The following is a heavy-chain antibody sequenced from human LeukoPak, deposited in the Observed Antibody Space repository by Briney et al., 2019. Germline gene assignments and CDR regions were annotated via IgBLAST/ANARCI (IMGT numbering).Heavy chain of an antibody. CDR2: ISSSSTI. Sequence: GGSLRLSCAASGFTFSSYGVTWVRQAPGKGLEWVSYISSSSTIYYADSVKGRFTISRDNSQNTLYIQMESLRVEDTAVYYCVKAQRGFDDFWSGYDYWGQGSLVTVSS. V-gene: IGHV3-48*01. J-gene: IGHJ4*02. D-gene: IGHD3-3*01. CDR3: VKAQRGFDDFWSGYDY. CDR1: GFTFSSYG.